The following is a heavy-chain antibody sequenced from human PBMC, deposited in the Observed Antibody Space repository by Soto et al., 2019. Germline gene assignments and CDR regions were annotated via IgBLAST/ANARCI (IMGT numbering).Heavy chain of an antibody. Sequence: DVQLVESGGGLVQLGGSLRLSCVASGLTLRDFWMSWVGQAQGKGLEWVAHIKQDGSEIFYVDSVKGRFTISRDNAKNSLYLQMNSLRVEDTALYYCARGHKGLEVWGQGTTVTVSS. J-gene: IGHJ6*02. CDR2: IKQDGSEI. CDR3: ARGHKGLEV. V-gene: IGHV3-7*01. CDR1: GLTLRDFW.